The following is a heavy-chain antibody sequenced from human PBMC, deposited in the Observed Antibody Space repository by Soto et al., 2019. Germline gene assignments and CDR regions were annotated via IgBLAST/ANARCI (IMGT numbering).Heavy chain of an antibody. CDR2: INDSGST. CDR1: GGSISSGNW. J-gene: IGHJ5*01. V-gene: IGHV4-4*02. Sequence: SETLSLTCVVSGGSISSGNWWTWVRQPPGKGLEWIGEINDSGSTIYNPSLKSRVTISADRSKNQFSLNLNFVTAADTAIYYCARDIWLDSWGQGALVTVSS. CDR3: ARDIWLDS.